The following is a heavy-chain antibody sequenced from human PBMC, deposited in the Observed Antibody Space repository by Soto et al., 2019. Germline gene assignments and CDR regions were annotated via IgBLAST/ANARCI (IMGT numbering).Heavy chain of an antibody. D-gene: IGHD2-15*01. CDR1: GFTLGSHR. CDR3: ARVVDL. CDR2: IDTDGGGT. V-gene: IGHV3-74*01. J-gene: IGHJ5*02. Sequence: DVQLVESGGGLVQPGGSLRVSCAASGFTLGSHRIHWVRQAPGKGLEWVSRIDTDGGGTSYADSVKGRFTISTDNAKNTVYMQMNGLRAEDSAVYYCARVVDLWGQGILVTVSS.